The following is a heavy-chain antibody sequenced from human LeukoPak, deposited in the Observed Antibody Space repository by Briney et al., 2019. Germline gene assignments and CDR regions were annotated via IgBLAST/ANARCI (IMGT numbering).Heavy chain of an antibody. J-gene: IGHJ6*02. CDR3: ARDGWNSRYYYYGTDV. D-gene: IGHD1-7*01. Sequence: GASVKVSCKASGGTFSSYAISWVRQAPGQGLEWMGGIIPIFGTANYAQKFQGRVTITADESTSTAYMELSSLRSEDTAVYYCARDGWNSRYYYYGTDVWGQGTTVTVSS. CDR1: GGTFSSYA. CDR2: IIPIFGTA. V-gene: IGHV1-69*13.